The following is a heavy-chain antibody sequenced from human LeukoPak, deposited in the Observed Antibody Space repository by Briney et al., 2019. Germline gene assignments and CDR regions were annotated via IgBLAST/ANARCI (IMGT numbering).Heavy chain of an antibody. CDR1: GFTFSSYS. V-gene: IGHV3-48*01. D-gene: IGHD3-3*01. CDR2: ISSSSSTI. Sequence: SGGSLRLSCAASGFTFSSYSRNWVRQAPGKGLEWVSYISSSSSTIYYADSVKGRFTISRDNAKNSLYLQMNSLRAEDTAVYYCARDPYDFWSGYSSDNWFDPWGQGTLVTVSS. J-gene: IGHJ5*02. CDR3: ARDPYDFWSGYSSDNWFDP.